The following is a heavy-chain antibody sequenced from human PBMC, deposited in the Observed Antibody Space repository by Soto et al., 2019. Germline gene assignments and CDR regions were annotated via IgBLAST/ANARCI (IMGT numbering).Heavy chain of an antibody. CDR1: GGSISSGGYY. V-gene: IGHV4-31*03. J-gene: IGHJ4*02. D-gene: IGHD3-10*01. CDR3: ARLDLWLFDY. Sequence: QVQLQESGPGLVKPSQTLSLTCTVSGGSISSGGYYWSWIRQHPGKGLEWIGHIYHSGSIYYNPSLKSRVTISVDTSKNQFSLKVSSVTAADTAVYYCARLDLWLFDYWGQGTLVTVSS. CDR2: IYHSGSI.